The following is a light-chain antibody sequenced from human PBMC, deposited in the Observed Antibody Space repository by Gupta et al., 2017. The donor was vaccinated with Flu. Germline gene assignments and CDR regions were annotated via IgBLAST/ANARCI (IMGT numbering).Light chain of an antibody. Sequence: VLTSSPATLSLSPGERAPLSCRASQRVSSSYLAWYQQKPGQAPRLLIYGTSNRANGIPDRFSDSGSGTEFTLTISGPEPEDFAVYYCQQYGSSPFTFGGGTKVEIK. CDR3: QQYGSSPFT. V-gene: IGKV3-20*01. J-gene: IGKJ4*01. CDR1: QRVSSSY. CDR2: GTS.